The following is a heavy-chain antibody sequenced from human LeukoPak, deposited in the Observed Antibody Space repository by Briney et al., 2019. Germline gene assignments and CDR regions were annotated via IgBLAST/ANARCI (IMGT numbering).Heavy chain of an antibody. V-gene: IGHV1-2*02. CDR3: VRDDVSP. Sequence: ASVKVSCKASGYTFTGYYIHWVRQAPGQGLEWMGWINPNSGGTNYAQNFQGRVTMTRDTSISTAYMELSRLRSDDTAFYYCVRDDVSPRSQGTLVTVSS. J-gene: IGHJ5*02. CDR2: INPNSGGT. CDR1: GYTFTGYY.